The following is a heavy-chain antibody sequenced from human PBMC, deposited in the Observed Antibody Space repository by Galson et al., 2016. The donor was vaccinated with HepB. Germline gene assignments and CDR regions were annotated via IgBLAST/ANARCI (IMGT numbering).Heavy chain of an antibody. D-gene: IGHD6-19*01. J-gene: IGHJ4*02. CDR2: IRGGSSTI. V-gene: IGHV3-48*02. Sequence: SLRLSCAASGFTFSSSAMNWVRQAPGKGLEWLSHIRGGSSTIYYADSVKGRFTVSRDNAKNSLYLQMNSLRDDDTAVYYCAKPFLSSGLYYFDYWGRGTLVTVSS. CDR1: GFTFSSSA. CDR3: AKPFLSSGLYYFDY.